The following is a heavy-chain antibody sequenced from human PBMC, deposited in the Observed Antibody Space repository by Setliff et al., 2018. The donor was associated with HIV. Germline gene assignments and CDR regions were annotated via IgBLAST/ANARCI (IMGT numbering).Heavy chain of an antibody. D-gene: IGHD5-18*01. CDR2: IKQDGSEK. CDR3: ASSGYNYGGYYMDV. CDR1: GFTFSSYW. V-gene: IGHV3-7*03. Sequence: GGSLRLSCAASGFTFSSYWMNWVRQAPGKGLEWVANIKQDGSEKYYVDSVKGRFTTSRDNGKNSLYLQMNSLRAEDTAVYYCASSGYNYGGYYMDVWGKGTTVTVSS. J-gene: IGHJ6*03.